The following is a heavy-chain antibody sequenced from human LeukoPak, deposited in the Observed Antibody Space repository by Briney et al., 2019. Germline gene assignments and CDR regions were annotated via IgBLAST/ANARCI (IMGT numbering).Heavy chain of an antibody. V-gene: IGHV1-8*01. D-gene: IGHD7-27*01. CDR1: GYTFTNLD. CDR2: MNPNNGIT. J-gene: IGHJ4*02. Sequence: GASVKVSCKASGYTFTNLDINWVRQATGQGLEWMGWMNPNNGITDHAQKFQGRVAMTRDTSTGTAYMGLSSRTFEDTAVYYCARGIDAGVDFWGQGTLITVSS. CDR3: ARGIDAGVDF.